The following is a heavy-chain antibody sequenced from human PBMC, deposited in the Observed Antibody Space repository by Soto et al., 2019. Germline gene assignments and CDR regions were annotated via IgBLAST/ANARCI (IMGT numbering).Heavy chain of an antibody. J-gene: IGHJ4*02. V-gene: IGHV1-18*01. Sequence: QVHLVQSGAEVKKPGASVKVSCKASGYTFTNYGISWVRQAPGQGLEWMGWISVYNGDRKNAQKFQGRVTMTTDTSTSTAYMELRSLSSDDTAVYFCARDLTAPSLFDYGGQGSLVTVSS. CDR1: GYTFTNYG. D-gene: IGHD5-18*01. CDR2: ISVYNGDR. CDR3: ARDLTAPSLFDY.